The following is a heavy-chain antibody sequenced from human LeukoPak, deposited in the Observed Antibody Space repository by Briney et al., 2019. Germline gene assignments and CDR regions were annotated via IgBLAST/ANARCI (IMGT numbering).Heavy chain of an antibody. CDR3: HRINNYYMAV. V-gene: IGHV4-59*01. CDR2: INYSGST. CDR1: GGSISSYY. D-gene: IGHD3-10*01. Sequence: SETLSLTCTVSGGSISSYYWSWIRQPPGKGLEWIGYINYSGSTKYSPSLKSRVTISVDASKKQFSLKLNSVTAADTALYYCHRINNYYMAVWGKGTTVTVAS. J-gene: IGHJ6*03.